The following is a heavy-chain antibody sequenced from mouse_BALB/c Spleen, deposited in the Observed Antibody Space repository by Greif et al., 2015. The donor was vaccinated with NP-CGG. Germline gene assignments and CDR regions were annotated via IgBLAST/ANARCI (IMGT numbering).Heavy chain of an antibody. D-gene: IGHD2-1*01. CDR2: ISDGGSYT. CDR1: GFTFSDYY. J-gene: IGHJ1*01. V-gene: IGHV5-4*02. Sequence: EVMLVESGGGLVKPGGSLKLSCAASGFTFSDYYMYWVRQTPEKRLEWVATISDGGSYTYYPDSVKGRFTISRDNAKNNLYLQMSSLTSEDTAMYYCARDGNYWYFDVWGAGTTVTVSS. CDR3: ARDGNYWYFDV.